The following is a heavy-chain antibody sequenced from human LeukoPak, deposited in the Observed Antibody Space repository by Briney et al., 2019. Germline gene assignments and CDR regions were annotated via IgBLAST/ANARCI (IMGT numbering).Heavy chain of an antibody. J-gene: IGHJ5*02. CDR3: ASTIRGDLRYFDWLQNWFDP. CDR2: IYYSGST. Sequence: SETLSLTCTVSGGSISSSSYYWGWIRQPPGKGLEWIGSIYYSGSTYYNPSLKSRVTISVDTSKNQFSLKLSSVTAADTAVYYCASTIRGDLRYFDWLQNWFDPRGQGTLVTVSS. D-gene: IGHD3-9*01. V-gene: IGHV4-39*01. CDR1: GGSISSSSYY.